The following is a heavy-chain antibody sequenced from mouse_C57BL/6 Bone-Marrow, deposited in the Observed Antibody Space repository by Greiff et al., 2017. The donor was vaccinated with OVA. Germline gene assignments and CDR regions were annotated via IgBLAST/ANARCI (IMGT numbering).Heavy chain of an antibody. D-gene: IGHD1-1*01. Sequence: VQLQQPGAELVKPGASVKLSCKASGYTFTSYWMHWVKQRPGQGLEWIGMIHPNSGSTNYNEKFKSKATLTVDKSSSTAYMQLSSLTSEDSAVYYCARRTTVVATEYFDYWGQGTTLTVSS. CDR3: ARRTTVVATEYFDY. V-gene: IGHV1-64*01. CDR1: GYTFTSYW. CDR2: IHPNSGST. J-gene: IGHJ2*01.